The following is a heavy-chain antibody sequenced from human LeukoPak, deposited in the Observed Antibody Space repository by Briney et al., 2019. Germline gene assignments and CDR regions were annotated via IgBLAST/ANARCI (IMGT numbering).Heavy chain of an antibody. V-gene: IGHV3-74*01. CDR1: GFTFSSYW. D-gene: IGHD6-19*01. CDR2: INGDGSST. CDR3: ARGSGGWYEVDFQH. J-gene: IGHJ1*01. Sequence: GGSLRLSCAASGFTFSSYWMHWVRQAPGKGLVWVSRINGDGSSTSYADSVKGRFTISRDNAKNTLYLQMNSLRAEDTAVYYCARGSGGWYEVDFQHWGQGTLVTVSS.